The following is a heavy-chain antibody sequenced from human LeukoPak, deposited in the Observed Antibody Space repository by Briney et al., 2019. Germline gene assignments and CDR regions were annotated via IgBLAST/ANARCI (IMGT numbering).Heavy chain of an antibody. D-gene: IGHD2-15*01. J-gene: IGHJ4*02. CDR1: GFTFSSYW. CDR2: IKQDGREK. V-gene: IGHV3-7*01. CDR3: PRGGPSPFNY. Sequence: GGSLRLSCAASGFTFSSYWMRWDRQAPGRGGEGVANIKQDGREKDYVYSVRGRFTISRDNAKNSLYLQMNSLRAEDTAVYYCPRGGPSPFNYWGQGPLVTVSS.